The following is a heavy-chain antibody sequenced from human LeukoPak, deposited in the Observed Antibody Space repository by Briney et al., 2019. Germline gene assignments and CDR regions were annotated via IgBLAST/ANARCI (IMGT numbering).Heavy chain of an antibody. CDR1: GFTFSSYS. J-gene: IGHJ4*02. CDR3: ARLTTTVTTPFDY. V-gene: IGHV3-21*01. CDR2: ISSSSSYI. Sequence: GGSLRLSCAASGFTFSSYSMNWVRQAPGKGLEWVSSISSSSSYIYYADSVKSRFTISRDNAKNSLYLQMNSLRAEDTAVYYCARLTTTVTTPFDYWGQGTLVTVSS. D-gene: IGHD4-17*01.